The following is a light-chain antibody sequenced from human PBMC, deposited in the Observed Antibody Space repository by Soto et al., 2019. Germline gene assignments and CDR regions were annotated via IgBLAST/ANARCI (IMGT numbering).Light chain of an antibody. Sequence: DIQMTQSPSTLSASVGDRVTITCRASQSISGYLAWYQQRPGKAPQLLIYDASSLQTGVPSRFSGSGSGTEFTLTISSLQPDDFATYYCQQYDILWTFGQGTKVDIK. V-gene: IGKV1-5*01. CDR3: QQYDILWT. J-gene: IGKJ1*01. CDR1: QSISGY. CDR2: DAS.